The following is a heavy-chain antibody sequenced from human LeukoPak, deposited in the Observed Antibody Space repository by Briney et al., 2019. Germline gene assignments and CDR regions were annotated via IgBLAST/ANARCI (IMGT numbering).Heavy chain of an antibody. D-gene: IGHD4-17*01. CDR2: IGTAGDT. CDR1: GFTFSSYD. CDR3: ARSYGDYAGWYFDL. J-gene: IGHJ2*01. V-gene: IGHV3-13*01. Sequence: GGSLRLSCAASGFTFSSYDMHWVRHATGKGLEWVSAIGTAGDTYYPGSVKGRFTISRENAKNSLYLQMNSLRAGDTAVYYCARSYGDYAGWYFDLWGRGTLVTVSS.